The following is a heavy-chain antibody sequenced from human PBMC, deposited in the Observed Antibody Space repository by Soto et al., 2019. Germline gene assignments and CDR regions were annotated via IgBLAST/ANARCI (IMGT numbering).Heavy chain of an antibody. CDR1: GFSLSTSGVG. CDR2: IYWDDDK. Sequence: QITLKESGPTLVKPTQTLTLTCTFSGFSLSTSGVGVGWIRQPPGKALEWLALIYWDDDKRYSPSLKSRLTITKDTSKNQVVLTMTIMDPVDTATYYCAHKGTLSDSSGFDPWGQGTLVTVSS. J-gene: IGHJ5*02. D-gene: IGHD3-22*01. CDR3: AHKGTLSDSSGFDP. V-gene: IGHV2-5*02.